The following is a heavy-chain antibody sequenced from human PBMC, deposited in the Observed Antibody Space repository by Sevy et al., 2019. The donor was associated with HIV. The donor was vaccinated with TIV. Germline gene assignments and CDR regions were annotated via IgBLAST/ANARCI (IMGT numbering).Heavy chain of an antibody. CDR1: GFTFSDYY. CDR2: ISSSGSTI. D-gene: IGHD1-26*01. Sequence: GGSLRLSCAASGFTFSDYYMSWIRQAPGKGLEWVSYISSSGSTIYYADSVKGRFTISRDNAKNSLYLQMNSLRAEDRAVYYWAGGETVGAGDYWGQGTLVTVSS. J-gene: IGHJ4*02. V-gene: IGHV3-11*01. CDR3: AGGETVGAGDY.